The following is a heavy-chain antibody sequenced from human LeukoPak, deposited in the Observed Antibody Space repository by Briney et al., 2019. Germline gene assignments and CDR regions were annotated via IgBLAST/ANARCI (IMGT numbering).Heavy chain of an antibody. Sequence: PSETLSLTCTVSGGSISSGGYYWSWIRQHPGRGLEWIGYIYYSGSTYYNPSLKSRVTISVDTSKNQFSLKLSSVTAADTAVYYCARAELCSSTSCYDYWGQGTLVTVSS. V-gene: IGHV4-31*03. CDR1: GGSISSGGYY. J-gene: IGHJ4*02. CDR2: IYYSGST. D-gene: IGHD2-2*01. CDR3: ARAELCSSTSCYDY.